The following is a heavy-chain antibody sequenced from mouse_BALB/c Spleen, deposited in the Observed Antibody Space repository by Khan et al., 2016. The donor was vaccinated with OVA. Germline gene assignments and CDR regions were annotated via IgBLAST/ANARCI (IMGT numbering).Heavy chain of an antibody. J-gene: IGHJ1*01. Sequence: EVELVESGGGLVQPGGSRKLSCAASGFTFSSFGMHWVRQAPKKGLEWVAYISRGSSTIYYVDTVKGRFTISRDNPKNTLFLQMTSLRSEDTAMYYCARSEGNFHWYFDVWGAGTSVTVSS. CDR2: ISRGSSTI. D-gene: IGHD2-1*01. CDR3: ARSEGNFHWYFDV. V-gene: IGHV5-17*02. CDR1: GFTFSSFG.